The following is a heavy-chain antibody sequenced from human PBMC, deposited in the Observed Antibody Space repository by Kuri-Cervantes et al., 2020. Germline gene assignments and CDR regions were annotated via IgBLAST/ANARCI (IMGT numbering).Heavy chain of an antibody. D-gene: IGHD3-10*01. J-gene: IGHJ6*02. CDR1: GFTFSSYA. V-gene: IGHV3-30-3*01. CDR2: ISYDGSNK. CDR3: ARGDYYGSGSYYIPLYYYYYGMDV. Sequence: GESLKISCAASGFTFSSYAMHWVRQAPGKGLEWVAVISYDGSNKYYADSVKGRFTIPRDNSKNTLYLQMNSLRAEDTAVYYCARGDYYGSGSYYIPLYYYYYGMDVWGQGTTVTVSS.